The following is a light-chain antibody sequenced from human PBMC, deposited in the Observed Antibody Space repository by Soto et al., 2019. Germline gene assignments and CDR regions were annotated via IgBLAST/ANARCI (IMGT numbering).Light chain of an antibody. Sequence: EIVLTQSPATLSLSPGERATLSCRASQSINRHLAWYRQKPGQAPRLLIYGASNRATGIPDRFSGSGSGTDFTLTISRLEPEDFAVYYCQQHETLITFGQGTRLEIK. CDR2: GAS. CDR3: QQHETLIT. J-gene: IGKJ5*01. V-gene: IGKV3-11*01. CDR1: QSINRH.